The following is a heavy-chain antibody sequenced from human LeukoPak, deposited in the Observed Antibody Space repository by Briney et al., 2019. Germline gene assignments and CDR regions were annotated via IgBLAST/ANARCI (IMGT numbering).Heavy chain of an antibody. J-gene: IGHJ5*02. CDR3: ARRRGEPNWFDP. CDR1: GGSISSGGYS. V-gene: IGHV4-30-2*01. CDR2: IYHSGST. Sequence: SETLSLTCAVSGGSISSGGYSWSWIRQPPGKGLEWIGYIYHSGSTYYNPSLKSRVTISVDTSKNQFSLKLSSVTAADTAVYYCARRRGEPNWFDPWGQGTLVTVSS. D-gene: IGHD3-16*01.